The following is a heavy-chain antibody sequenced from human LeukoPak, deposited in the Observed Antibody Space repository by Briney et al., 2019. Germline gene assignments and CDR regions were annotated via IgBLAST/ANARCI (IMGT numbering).Heavy chain of an antibody. D-gene: IGHD6-6*01. CDR2: ISGRGGST. J-gene: IGHJ4*02. Sequence: GGSLRLSCAASGFTFSSYAMSWVRQAPGKGLEWVSAISGRGGSTYYADSVKGRFTISRDNSKNTLYLQMNSLRAEDTAVYYCAKLGRYSSSRFPFDYWGQGTLVTVSS. CDR1: GFTFSSYA. V-gene: IGHV3-23*01. CDR3: AKLGRYSSSRFPFDY.